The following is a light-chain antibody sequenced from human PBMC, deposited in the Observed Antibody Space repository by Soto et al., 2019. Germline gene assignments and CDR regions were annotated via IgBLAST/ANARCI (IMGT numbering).Light chain of an antibody. CDR3: QQSCDGPPNT. CDR1: QSVSTF. J-gene: IGKJ5*01. Sequence: VMTQSPATQYAWPGEIATLSCRASQSVSTFLAWFQQKPGQPPRLLIYNASNRTTGIPARFSGSGSGTDFTLTISSLEPEDFAVYYCQQSCDGPPNTFGQGTRLEIK. V-gene: IGKV3-11*01. CDR2: NAS.